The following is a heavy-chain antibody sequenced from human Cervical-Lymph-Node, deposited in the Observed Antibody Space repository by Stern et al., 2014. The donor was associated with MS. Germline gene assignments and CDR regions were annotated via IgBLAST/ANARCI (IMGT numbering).Heavy chain of an antibody. V-gene: IGHV5-51*03. CDR3: ARIHYSDGSGYFPPLPADY. CDR2: IYPEDSDT. J-gene: IGHJ4*02. D-gene: IGHD3-22*01. CDR1: GYSFTTYW. Sequence: EVQLVESGAEVKKPGESLKISCKGSGYSFTTYWIGWVRQMPGRGLEWMGIIYPEDSDTRYIPSFEGQVTISADRSISTAYLQWSSLKASDTALYYCARIHYSDGSGYFPPLPADYWGQGTLVTVSS.